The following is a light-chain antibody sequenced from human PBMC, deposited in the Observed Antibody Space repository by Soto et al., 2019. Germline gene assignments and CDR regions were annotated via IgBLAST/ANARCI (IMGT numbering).Light chain of an antibody. CDR2: DAS. CDR1: QSVGGS. CDR3: QHYQSGHPIT. Sequence: EIVLTQSPGTLSLSPGERATLSCRASQSVGGSLAWYQQKPGQAPRLLIYDASSRATGIPDRFSGGGSGTDFTLTISRLEPEDFALYYCQHYQSGHPITFGQGTRLEIK. V-gene: IGKV3-20*01. J-gene: IGKJ5*01.